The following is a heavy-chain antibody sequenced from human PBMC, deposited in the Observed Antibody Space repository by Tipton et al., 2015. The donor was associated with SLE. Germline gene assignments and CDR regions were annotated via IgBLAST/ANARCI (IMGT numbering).Heavy chain of an antibody. CDR3: ANSRFVPEAY. Sequence: SLRLSCAASGFIFSTYGMHWVRQAPGKGLDWVAFIQNDGSDKYYADSVKGRFTISRDNSKNTVYLQMNNLRVEDTAVYYCANSRFVPEAYWGQGTLVTVSS. CDR2: IQNDGSDK. CDR1: GFIFSTYG. J-gene: IGHJ4*02. V-gene: IGHV3-30*02. D-gene: IGHD3-16*02.